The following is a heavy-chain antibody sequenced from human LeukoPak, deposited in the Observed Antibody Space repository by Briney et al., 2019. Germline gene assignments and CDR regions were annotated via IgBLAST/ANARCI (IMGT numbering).Heavy chain of an antibody. CDR1: GGSISSGSYY. J-gene: IGHJ5*02. CDR3: ARHCPTYYYDSSGYSWFDH. Sequence: PSETLSLTCTVSGGSISSGSYYWGWIRQPPGKGLEWIGSIYYSGSTCYNPSLKSRVTISVDTSKNQFSLKLSSVTAADTAVYYCARHCPTYYYDSSGYSWFDHWGQGTLVTVSS. V-gene: IGHV4-39*01. D-gene: IGHD3-22*01. CDR2: IYYSGST.